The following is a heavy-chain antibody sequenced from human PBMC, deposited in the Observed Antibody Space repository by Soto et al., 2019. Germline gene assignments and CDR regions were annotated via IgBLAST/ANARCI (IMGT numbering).Heavy chain of an antibody. J-gene: IGHJ6*02. V-gene: IGHV1-2*02. CDR1: GYTFTGYY. CDR2: INPETGAT. Sequence: KVSCKASGYTFTGYYVHWVREAPGQGLEWMGWINPETGATSYAQKFQGRVTLSRDTSIDTAYLELSNLTFDDAAVYFCARERYQVISDGMDVWGQGTTVTVSS. CDR3: ARERYQVISDGMDV. D-gene: IGHD2-2*01.